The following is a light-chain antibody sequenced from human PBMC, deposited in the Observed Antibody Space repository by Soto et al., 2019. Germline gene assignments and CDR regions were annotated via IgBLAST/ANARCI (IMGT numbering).Light chain of an antibody. V-gene: IGLV2-14*03. J-gene: IGLJ1*01. Sequence: QSALTQPASVSGSPGQSITISCTGTSSDVGGYNYVSWYQHHPGKAPKLIIYDVSNRPSGVTNRFSGSKSGNTDSLTISGLQPDDEADYYCSSYTTSNTRQIVFGTGTTVTVL. CDR1: SSDVGGYNY. CDR3: SSYTTSNTRQIV. CDR2: DVS.